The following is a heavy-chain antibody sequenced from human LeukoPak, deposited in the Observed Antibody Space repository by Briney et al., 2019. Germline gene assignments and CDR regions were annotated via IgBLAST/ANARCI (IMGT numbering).Heavy chain of an antibody. V-gene: IGHV4-59*11. CDR1: GDSISGHY. J-gene: IGHJ4*02. D-gene: IGHD3-10*01. CDR3: AGTYHYGSGSYFLFDF. CDR2: IYYSGST. Sequence: SETLSLTCTVSGDSISGHYWSWIRQPPGTGLEWIGYIYYSGSTDYNPSLKSRVTISVDTSKNQFSLKLSSVTAADTAVYYCAGTYHYGSGSYFLFDFWGQGTLVTVSS.